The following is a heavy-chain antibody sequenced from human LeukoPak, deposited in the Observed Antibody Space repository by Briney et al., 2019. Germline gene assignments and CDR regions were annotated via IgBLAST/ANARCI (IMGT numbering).Heavy chain of an antibody. CDR2: IYSGGST. Sequence: GSLRLSCAASGLTVSSNYMSWVRQAPGKGLEWVSVIYSGGSTYYADSVKGRFTISRDNSKNTLYLQMNSLRAEDTAVYYCARDRDSSGLFDYWGQGTLVTVSS. V-gene: IGHV3-53*01. CDR3: ARDRDSSGLFDY. CDR1: GLTVSSNY. D-gene: IGHD6-19*01. J-gene: IGHJ4*02.